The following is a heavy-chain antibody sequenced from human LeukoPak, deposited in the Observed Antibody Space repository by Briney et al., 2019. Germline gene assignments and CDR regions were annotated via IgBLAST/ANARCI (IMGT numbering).Heavy chain of an antibody. CDR2: IRYDGSNK. CDR1: GFTFSSYG. J-gene: IGHJ6*03. CDR3: AKDGRSNYYGSGVYYMDV. Sequence: PGGSLRLSCAASGFTFSSYGMHWVRQAPGKGLEWVAFIRYDGSNKYYADSVKGRFTISRDNSKNTLYLQMNSLRAEDTAVYYCAKDGRSNYYGSGVYYMDVWGKGTTVTISS. V-gene: IGHV3-30*02. D-gene: IGHD3-10*01.